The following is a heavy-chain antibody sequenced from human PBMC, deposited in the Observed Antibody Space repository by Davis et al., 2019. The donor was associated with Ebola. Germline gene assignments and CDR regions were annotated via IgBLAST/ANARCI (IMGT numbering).Heavy chain of an antibody. CDR2: ISGSGGST. CDR3: AKDFKRPSSSWYGYYFDY. J-gene: IGHJ4*02. CDR1: GFTFSSYA. Sequence: GESLKISCAASGFTFSSYAMSWVRQAPGKGLEWVSAISGSGGSTYYADSVKGRFTISRDNSKNTLYLQMNSLRAEDTAVYYCAKDFKRPSSSWYGYYFDYWGQGTLVTVSS. V-gene: IGHV3-23*01. D-gene: IGHD6-13*01.